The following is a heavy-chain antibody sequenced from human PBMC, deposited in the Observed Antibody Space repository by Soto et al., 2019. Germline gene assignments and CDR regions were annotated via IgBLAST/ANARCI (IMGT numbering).Heavy chain of an antibody. CDR3: AHIAYAWVLGGFDY. CDR1: GFSLSTTAVG. J-gene: IGHJ4*02. V-gene: IGHV2-5*02. Sequence: QITLKESGPTLVKPTQTLTLTCTFSGFSLSTTAVGAGWIRQPPGKALEWVAVIYWDDDKRYSPSLKSRLTITKDTSKNQVVLTMTNMDPVDTATYYCAHIAYAWVLGGFDYWGQGTLVTVSS. CDR2: IYWDDDK. D-gene: IGHD3-16*01.